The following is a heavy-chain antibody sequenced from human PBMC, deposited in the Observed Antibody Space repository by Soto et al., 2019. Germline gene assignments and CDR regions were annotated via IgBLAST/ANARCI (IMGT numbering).Heavy chain of an antibody. J-gene: IGHJ4*02. CDR1: GFTFSSYA. V-gene: IGHV3-23*01. Sequence: GGSLRLSCAASGFTFSSYAMSWVRQAPGKGLEWVSAISGSGGSTYYADSVKGRFTISRDNSKNTLYLQMNSLRAEDTAVYYCAKDPYYYGSGSYRPLDYFDYWGQGTLVTVSS. CDR3: AKDPYYYGSGSYRPLDYFDY. CDR2: ISGSGGST. D-gene: IGHD3-10*01.